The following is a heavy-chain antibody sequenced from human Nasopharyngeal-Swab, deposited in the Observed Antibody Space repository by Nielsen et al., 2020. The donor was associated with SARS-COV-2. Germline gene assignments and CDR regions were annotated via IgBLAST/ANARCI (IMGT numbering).Heavy chain of an antibody. Sequence: SETLSLTCAVYGGSFSGYYWSWIRQPPGKGLEWIGEINHSGSTNYNPSLKSRVTISVDTSKNQFSLKLSSVTAADTAVYYCATNTRIVPAGAFDIWGQGTMVIVSS. CDR3: ATNTRIVPAGAFDI. D-gene: IGHD2-8*01. J-gene: IGHJ3*02. CDR2: INHSGST. CDR1: GGSFSGYY. V-gene: IGHV4-34*01.